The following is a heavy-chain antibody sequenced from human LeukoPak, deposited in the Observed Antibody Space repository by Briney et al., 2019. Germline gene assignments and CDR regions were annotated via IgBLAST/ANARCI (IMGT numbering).Heavy chain of an antibody. J-gene: IGHJ4*02. V-gene: IGHV3-7*01. CDR1: GFTFSSYW. CDR2: INQDGSDK. Sequence: GGSLRLSCAASGFTFSSYWMSWVRQAPGKGLEWVAKINQDGSDKYYVDSVKGRFTISRDNAKNSLYLQMNSLRAEDTAVYYCARRAGGYSHPYDYWGQGILVTVSS. CDR3: ARRAGGYSHPYDY. D-gene: IGHD4-23*01.